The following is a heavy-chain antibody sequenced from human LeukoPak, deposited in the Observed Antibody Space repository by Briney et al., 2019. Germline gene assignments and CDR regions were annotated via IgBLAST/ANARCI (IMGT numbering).Heavy chain of an antibody. J-gene: IGHJ6*03. V-gene: IGHV4-38-2*02. D-gene: IGHD1-26*01. CDR2: IYHSGST. CDR1: GYSISSVYY. CDR3: ARDRSREPGRATYYYYYMDV. Sequence: PSETLSLTCTVSGYSISSVYYWGWIRQPPGKGLEWIGSIYHSGSTYYNPSLKSRVTISVDTSKNQFSLKLSSVTAADTAMYYCARDRSREPGRATYYYYYMDVWGKGTTVTISS.